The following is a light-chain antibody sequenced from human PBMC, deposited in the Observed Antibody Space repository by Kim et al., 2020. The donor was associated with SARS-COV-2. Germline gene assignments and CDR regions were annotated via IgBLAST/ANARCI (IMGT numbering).Light chain of an antibody. CDR3: QVWDSSTEV. CDR1: NIGHKY. Sequence: SYELTQPLSVSVALGQTAKITCGGNNIGHKYVHWYQQKPGQAPVLVMYMDSSRPSGIPERFSGSNSGNTATLTISRAQAGDEAEYYCQVWDSSTEVFGRGTKVTVL. V-gene: IGLV3-9*01. J-gene: IGLJ3*02. CDR2: MDS.